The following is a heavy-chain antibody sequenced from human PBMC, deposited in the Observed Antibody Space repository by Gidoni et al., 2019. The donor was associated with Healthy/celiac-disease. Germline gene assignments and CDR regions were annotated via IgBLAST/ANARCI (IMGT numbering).Heavy chain of an antibody. J-gene: IGHJ1*01. D-gene: IGHD3-22*01. CDR1: GYSISSGSY. Sequence: QVQLQESGPGLVKPSEPLSLTCAVSGYSISSGSYWGWIRQPQGKGLEWIGSIYHSGSTYYNPALKSGVTRSVDTSKNQFSLKLSSVTAADTAVDYCARWTYYYDSSGQHAEYFQHWGQGTLVTVSS. CDR2: IYHSGST. CDR3: ARWTYYYDSSGQHAEYFQH. V-gene: IGHV4-38-2*01.